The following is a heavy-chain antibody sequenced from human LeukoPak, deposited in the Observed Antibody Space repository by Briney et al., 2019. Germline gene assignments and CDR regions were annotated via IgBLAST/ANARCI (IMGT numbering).Heavy chain of an antibody. D-gene: IGHD1-7*01. J-gene: IGHJ4*02. Sequence: GGSLRLSCAASGFTFSSYAISWVRQAPGKGLEWVSAISGSGGSTYYADSVKGRFTISRDNSKNTLYLQMNSLRAEDTAVYYCAKVKLELLLPTFDHWGQGTLVTVSS. CDR1: GFTFSSYA. CDR2: ISGSGGST. V-gene: IGHV3-23*01. CDR3: AKVKLELLLPTFDH.